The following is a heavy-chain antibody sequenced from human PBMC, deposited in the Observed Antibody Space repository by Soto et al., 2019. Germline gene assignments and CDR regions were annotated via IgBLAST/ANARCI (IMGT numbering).Heavy chain of an antibody. CDR3: ASDHPSDTWYLDL. CDR1: GYTFANYF. CDR2: IDPSAGST. V-gene: IGHV1-46*01. J-gene: IGHJ2*01. Sequence: QVKLVQSGAEVQKPGASVKVSCKASGYTFANYFMNWVRQTPGQGLEWMGIIDPSAGSTSYAQKFQGRDTMSRETSTSTVYMELSSLRTEDTAAYYWASDHPSDTWYLDLWGRGTLVIVSS. D-gene: IGHD5-18*01.